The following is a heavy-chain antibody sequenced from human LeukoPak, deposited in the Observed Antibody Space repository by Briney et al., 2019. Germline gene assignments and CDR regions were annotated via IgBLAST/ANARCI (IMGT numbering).Heavy chain of an antibody. Sequence: GGSLRLSCAASGFTFSSYETNWVRQAPGKGLEWVSAISGSGGSTYYADSVKGRFTISRDNSKNTLYLQMNSLRAEDTAVYYCAKEEVGPGRFDYWGQGTLVTVSS. V-gene: IGHV3-23*01. J-gene: IGHJ4*02. CDR3: AKEEVGPGRFDY. CDR2: ISGSGGST. D-gene: IGHD2-15*01. CDR1: GFTFSSYE.